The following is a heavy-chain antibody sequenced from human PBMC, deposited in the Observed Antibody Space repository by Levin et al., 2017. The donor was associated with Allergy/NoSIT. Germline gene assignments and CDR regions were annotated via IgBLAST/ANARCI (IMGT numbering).Heavy chain of an antibody. CDR3: AKGDYGDYGYWYFDL. Sequence: GGSLRLSCVVSGFTFSSYAMSWVRQAPGKGLEWVSGVIGSGSVTYDADFAKGRFTISRDKSKNTLYLQMNSLRAEDTAVYYCAKGDYGDYGYWYFDLWGRGTLVTVSS. CDR2: VIGSGSVT. D-gene: IGHD4-17*01. CDR1: GFTFSSYA. V-gene: IGHV3-23*01. J-gene: IGHJ2*01.